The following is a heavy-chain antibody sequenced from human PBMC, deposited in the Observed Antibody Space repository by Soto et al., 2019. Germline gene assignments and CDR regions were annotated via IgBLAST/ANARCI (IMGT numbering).Heavy chain of an antibody. CDR3: ARSGYSSGWYHWYFYF. D-gene: IGHD6-19*01. J-gene: IGHJ2*01. CDR1: GYTFIHYG. CDR2: INCGRGET. Sequence: QVQLVQSGAEVKKPGASVKVSCKTSGYTFIHYGIHWVRQAPGQRLEWMGWINCGRGETKYSQQFQGRVTINTDTSASTANMELSSLRSEDTAVYYCARSGYSSGWYHWYFYFWGRGTLNTFSS. V-gene: IGHV1-3*01.